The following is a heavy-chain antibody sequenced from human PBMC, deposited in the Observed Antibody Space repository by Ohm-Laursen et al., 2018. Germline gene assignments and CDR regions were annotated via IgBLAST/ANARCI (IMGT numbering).Heavy chain of an antibody. V-gene: IGHV4-28*03. CDR1: GYSISSSNW. Sequence: SETLSLTCGVSGYSISSSNWWGWIRQPPGKGLEWIGYLYYSGSTYYNPSLKSRVTMSVDTSKNQFSLKLSSVTAADTAVYYCARGFSGWWGRIDYWGQGILVTVSS. J-gene: IGHJ4*02. CDR2: LYYSGST. CDR3: ARGFSGWWGRIDY. D-gene: IGHD6-19*01.